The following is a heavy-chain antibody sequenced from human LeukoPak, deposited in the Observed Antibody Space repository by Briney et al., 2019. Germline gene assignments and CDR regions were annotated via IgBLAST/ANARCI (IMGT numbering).Heavy chain of an antibody. J-gene: IGHJ4*02. CDR2: INPSGGST. CDR3: ARAITIEMATTSIDY. V-gene: IGHV1-46*01. CDR1: GYTFTSYY. Sequence: ASVKVSCKASGYTFTSYYMHWVRQAPGQGLEWMGIINPSGGSTSYAQKFQGRVTMTRDTSTSTVYMELSSLRSEDTAVYYCARAITIEMATTSIDYWGQGTLDTVSS. D-gene: IGHD5-24*01.